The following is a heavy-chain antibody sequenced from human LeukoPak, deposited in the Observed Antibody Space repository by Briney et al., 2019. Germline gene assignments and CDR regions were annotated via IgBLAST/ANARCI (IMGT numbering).Heavy chain of an antibody. CDR1: GGSISSYY. D-gene: IGHD2-2*01. J-gene: IGHJ2*01. Sequence: SETLSLTCTVSGGSISSYYWSWIRQPAGKGLEWIGRIYSSGSTNYNPSLKSRVTMPVDTSKNQFSLKLSSVTAADTAVYYCARGQYHLLYWYFDLWGRGTLVTVSS. CDR2: IYSSGST. CDR3: ARGQYHLLYWYFDL. V-gene: IGHV4-4*07.